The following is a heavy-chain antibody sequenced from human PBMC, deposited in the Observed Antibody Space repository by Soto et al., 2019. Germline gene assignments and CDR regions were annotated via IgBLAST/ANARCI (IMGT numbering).Heavy chain of an antibody. CDR2: ISSGSSSI. CDR1: GFTFSNYL. CDR3: ARDLGGWPDY. J-gene: IGHJ4*02. Sequence: PGGSLRLSCAASGFTFSNYLMNWVRQAPGKGLEWVSSISSGSSSIYYADSVKGRFTISRDNAKNSLYLQMNSLRAEDTAVYYCARDLGGWPDYWGQGTLVTVSS. V-gene: IGHV3-21*01. D-gene: IGHD2-15*01.